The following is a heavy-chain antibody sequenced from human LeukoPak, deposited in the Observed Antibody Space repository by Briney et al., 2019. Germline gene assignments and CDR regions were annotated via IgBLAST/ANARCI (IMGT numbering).Heavy chain of an antibody. CDR1: GGSISSDY. CDR2: IYTDGST. D-gene: IGHD3-10*01. J-gene: IGHJ4*02. V-gene: IGHV4-4*09. Sequence: SETLSLTCTVSGGSISSDYWSWIRQPPGRGLEWIGYIYTDGSTNYNPSLKSRVTISVDTSKNQFALKLSSVTAADTAVYYCAKSYYGYSTYYSYYFNLWGQGALVTVSS. CDR3: AKSYYGYSTYYSYYFNL.